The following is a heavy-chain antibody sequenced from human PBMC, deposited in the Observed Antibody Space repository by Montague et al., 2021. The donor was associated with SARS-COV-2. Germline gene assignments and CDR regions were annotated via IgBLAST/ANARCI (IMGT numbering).Heavy chain of an antibody. CDR3: ARGADRYYFYGMDV. Sequence: CAISGDSVSGNSAACNWIRQSPSRGLERLGRTYYRSKWYNEYAVSVNSRITINPDTSKNQFSLQVNSVTPEDTAVYYCARGADRYYFYGMDVWGQGTTVTVSS. CDR1: GDSVSGNSAA. V-gene: IGHV6-1*01. CDR2: TYYRSKWYN. J-gene: IGHJ6*02. D-gene: IGHD6-19*01.